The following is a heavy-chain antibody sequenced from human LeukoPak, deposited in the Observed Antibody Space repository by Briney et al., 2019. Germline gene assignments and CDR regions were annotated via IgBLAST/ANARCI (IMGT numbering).Heavy chain of an antibody. D-gene: IGHD5-18*01. CDR2: IYTSGST. CDR1: GGSISSYY. Sequence: SETLSLTCTLSGGSISSYYSSWIRQPAGKGLEWIGRIYTSGSTNYNPSLKSRVTMSVDTSKNQFSLKLSSVTAAGPAVYYRAREAMDNEDFDYWGQGTLVTVSS. CDR3: AREAMDNEDFDY. V-gene: IGHV4-4*07. J-gene: IGHJ4*02.